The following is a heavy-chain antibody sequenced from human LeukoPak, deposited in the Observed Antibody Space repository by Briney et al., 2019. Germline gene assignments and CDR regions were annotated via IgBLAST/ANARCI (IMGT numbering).Heavy chain of an antibody. CDR1: GFTFSSYD. Sequence: GGSLRLSCAASGFTFSSYDMGWVRQAPGKGLEWVSGISNSGGRTYYADSVKGRFTISRDNFKNTLYLQVNSLRAEDTAVYYCAKDSRRTSGWYYFDYWGQGALVTVSS. D-gene: IGHD6-19*01. J-gene: IGHJ4*02. V-gene: IGHV3-23*01. CDR3: AKDSRRTSGWYYFDY. CDR2: ISNSGGRT.